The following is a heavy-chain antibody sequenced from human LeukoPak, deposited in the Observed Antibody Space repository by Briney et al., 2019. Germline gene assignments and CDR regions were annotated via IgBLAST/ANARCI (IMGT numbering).Heavy chain of an antibody. CDR2: INPNSGGT. V-gene: IGHV1-2*02. Sequence: ASVKLSCTASGYTFTGYYMHWVRQAPGQGLEWMGWINPNSGGTNYAQKFQGRVTMTRDTSISTAYMELSRLRSDDTAVYYCARDLTGMTDEDWFDPWGQGTLVTVSS. J-gene: IGHJ5*02. D-gene: IGHD1-20*01. CDR3: ARDLTGMTDEDWFDP. CDR1: GYTFTGYY.